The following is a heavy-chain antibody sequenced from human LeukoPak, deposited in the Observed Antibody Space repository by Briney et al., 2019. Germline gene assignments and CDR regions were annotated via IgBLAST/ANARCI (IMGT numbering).Heavy chain of an antibody. V-gene: IGHV4-39*07. Sequence: SETLSLTCTVSGGSISSSSYYWGWIRQPPGKGLEWIGSIYYSGSTYYNPSLKSRVTISVDTSKNQFSLKLSSVTAADTAVYYCARGPLYYFDYWGQGTLVTVSS. CDR3: ARGPLYYFDY. J-gene: IGHJ4*02. CDR1: GGSISSSSYY. CDR2: IYYSGST.